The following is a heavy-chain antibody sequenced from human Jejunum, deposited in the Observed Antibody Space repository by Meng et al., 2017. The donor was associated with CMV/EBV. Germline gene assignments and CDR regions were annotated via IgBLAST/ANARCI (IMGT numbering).Heavy chain of an antibody. D-gene: IGHD1-26*01. J-gene: IGHJ4*02. Sequence: LLKPSEALSLVCTVSGGSISNHYSSWSRQSAAKGLEWMGRFYSSDTYNYHPSLNSRLTMSLDTSKNQFSLNLSSVTAADTAIYYCARGPGASTREGFDYWGLGTLVTVSS. CDR3: ARGPGASTREGFDY. V-gene: IGHV4-4*07. CDR1: GGSISNHY. CDR2: FYSSDTY.